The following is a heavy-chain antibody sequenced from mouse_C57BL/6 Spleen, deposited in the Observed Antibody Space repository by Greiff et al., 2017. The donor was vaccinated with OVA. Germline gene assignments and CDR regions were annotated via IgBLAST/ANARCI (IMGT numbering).Heavy chain of an antibody. CDR3: ARHYYGSSYWYFDV. J-gene: IGHJ1*03. D-gene: IGHD1-1*01. V-gene: IGHV2-6-1*01. CDR2: IWSDGST. CDR1: GFSLTSYG. Sequence: QVQLKQSGPGLVAPSQSLSITCTVSGFSLTSYGVHWVRQPPGKGLEWLVVIWSDGSTTYNSALKSRLSISKDNSKSQVFLKMNSLQTDDTAMYYCARHYYGSSYWYFDVWGTGTMVTVSS.